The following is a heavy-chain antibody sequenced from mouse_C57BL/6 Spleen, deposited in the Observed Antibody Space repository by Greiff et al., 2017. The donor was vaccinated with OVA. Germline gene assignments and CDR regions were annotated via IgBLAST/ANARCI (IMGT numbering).Heavy chain of an antibody. CDR2: INPNNGGT. J-gene: IGHJ4*01. V-gene: IGHV1-22*01. CDR3: AKVFYYAMDY. CDR1: GYTFTDYN. Sequence: VQLQQSGPELVKPGASVKMSCKASGYTFTDYNMHWVKQSPGKSLEWIGYINPNNGGTSYNQKFKGKATLTVNKSSSTAYMELRSLTSDDSAVYYCAKVFYYAMDYWGQGTSVTVAS.